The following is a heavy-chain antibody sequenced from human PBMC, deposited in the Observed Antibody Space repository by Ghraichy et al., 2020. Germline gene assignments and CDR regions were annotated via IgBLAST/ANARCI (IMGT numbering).Heavy chain of an antibody. CDR1: GGSISSYY. Sequence: SQTLSLTCTVSGGSISSYYWSWIRQPPGKGLEWSGYIYYSGSTNYNPSLKSRVTISVDTSKNQFSLKLSSVTAADTAVYYCARGSLGYCSSTSCPPYYYYYGMDVWGQGTTVTVSS. CDR3: ARGSLGYCSSTSCPPYYYYYGMDV. J-gene: IGHJ6*02. D-gene: IGHD2-2*01. CDR2: IYYSGST. V-gene: IGHV4-59*01.